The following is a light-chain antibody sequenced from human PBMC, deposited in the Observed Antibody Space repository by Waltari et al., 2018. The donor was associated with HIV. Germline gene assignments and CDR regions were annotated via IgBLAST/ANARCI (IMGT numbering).Light chain of an antibody. CDR3: QQYCSSPLT. CDR2: GAS. V-gene: IGKV3-20*01. CDR1: QSVSSLY. Sequence: ESELTQSPGTLSLSRGERATLPCRVSQSVSSLYLDWYQQKPGQAPRPLIYGASIRATGIPDRFSGSGSGTDFTLTISRLEPEDFAVYYCQQYCSSPLTFGRGTKVEIK. J-gene: IGKJ4*01.